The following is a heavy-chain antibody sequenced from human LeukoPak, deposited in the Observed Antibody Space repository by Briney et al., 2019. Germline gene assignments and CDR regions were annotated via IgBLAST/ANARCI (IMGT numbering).Heavy chain of an antibody. CDR1: GGFISSYY. Sequence: SGTLSLTCTVSGGFISSYYWSWIRQPPGKGLEWIGYIYYSGSTNYNPSLKSRVTISVDTSKNQFSLKLSSVTAADTAVYYCARDDVDTPTFDYLGQGTLVTVSS. CDR2: IYYSGST. D-gene: IGHD5-18*01. V-gene: IGHV4-59*12. CDR3: ARDDVDTPTFDY. J-gene: IGHJ4*02.